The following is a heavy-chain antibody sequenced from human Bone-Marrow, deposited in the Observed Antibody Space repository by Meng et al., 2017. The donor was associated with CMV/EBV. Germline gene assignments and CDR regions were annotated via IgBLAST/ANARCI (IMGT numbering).Heavy chain of an antibody. V-gene: IGHV5-10-1*01. CDR3: ARLRSTAWYYDY. CDR2: IDPSDSYT. J-gene: IGHJ4*02. D-gene: IGHD1-26*01. Sequence: CKGSGFSFTSYWISWVRQMPGKGLEWMGRIDPSDSYTSYSPSFQGHVTISADKSINTAYLQWSSLKASDTAVHYCARLRSTAWYYDYWGQGTLVTVSS. CDR1: GFSFTSYW.